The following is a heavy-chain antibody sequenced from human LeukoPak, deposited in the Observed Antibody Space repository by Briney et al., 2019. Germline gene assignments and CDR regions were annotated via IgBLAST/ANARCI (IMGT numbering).Heavy chain of an antibody. CDR2: IPYDGSK. J-gene: IGHJ4*02. CDR3: VRGAYSSSWLNFDY. V-gene: IGHV3-30*03. CDR1: GFTFSSYS. Sequence: PGGSLRLSCAASGFTFSSYSMNWVRQAPGKGLEWVALIPYDGSKYYADSVKGRFTVSRDNSKNTLYLQMNSLRAEDTAVYYCVRGAYSSSWLNFDYWGQGTLVTVSS. D-gene: IGHD6-13*01.